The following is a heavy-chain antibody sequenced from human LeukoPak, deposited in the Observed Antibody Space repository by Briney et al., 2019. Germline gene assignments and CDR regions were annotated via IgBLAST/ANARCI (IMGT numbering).Heavy chain of an antibody. CDR3: WKLVSCSSTSCYEPYYYYMDV. CDR2: ISGSGGST. J-gene: IGHJ6*03. Sequence: PGGSLRLSCAASVFTFIRYAMRWVRQAPGKGLEWVSAISGSGGSTYYADSVKGRFTISIDNSKNTLYLQMNSLRAEDTAVYYCWKLVSCSSTSCYEPYYYYMDVWGKGTPVTVSS. CDR1: VFTFIRYA. D-gene: IGHD2-2*01. V-gene: IGHV3-23*01.